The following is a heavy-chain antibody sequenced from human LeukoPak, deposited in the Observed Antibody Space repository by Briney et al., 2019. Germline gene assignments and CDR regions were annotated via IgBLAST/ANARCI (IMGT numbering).Heavy chain of an antibody. V-gene: IGHV3-74*01. CDR3: ARDIDSVSVGVPT. CDR1: GFTFSSYW. J-gene: IGHJ5*02. CDR2: INSDGSST. D-gene: IGHD1-26*01. Sequence: PGGSLRLSCAASGFTFSSYWMHWVRHAPGKGLVWVSRINSDGSSTSYADSVKGRFTISRDNAKNTLYLQMNSLRAEDTAVYYCARDIDSVSVGVPTWGQGTLVTVSS.